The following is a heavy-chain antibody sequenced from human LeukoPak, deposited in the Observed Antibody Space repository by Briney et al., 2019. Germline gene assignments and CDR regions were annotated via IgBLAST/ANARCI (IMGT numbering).Heavy chain of an antibody. CDR1: GYTFTGYY. Sequence: GASVKVSCKASGYTFTGYYMHWVRQAPGQGLEWMGWINPNSGGTNYAQKFQGRVTMTRDTSISTAYMELSRLRSDDTAVYYCAKPSAPGGDFWSGDFDYWGQGTLVTVSS. CDR2: INPNSGGT. J-gene: IGHJ4*02. V-gene: IGHV1-2*02. CDR3: AKPSAPGGDFWSGDFDY. D-gene: IGHD3-3*01.